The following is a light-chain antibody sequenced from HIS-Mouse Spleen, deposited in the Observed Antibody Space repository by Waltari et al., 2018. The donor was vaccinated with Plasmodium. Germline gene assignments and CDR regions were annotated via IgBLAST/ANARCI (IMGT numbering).Light chain of an antibody. CDR2: AAS. J-gene: IGKJ1*01. CDR3: QQSYSTWT. Sequence: DIQMTQSPSSLSASVGDRVTITCRASQSISNYLNWYQQKPGKAPKRLIYAASSLQSGVPSRFSGSGSGTDYTLTISSLQPEDCATYYCQQSYSTWTFGQGTKVEIK. CDR1: QSISNY. V-gene: IGKV1-39*01.